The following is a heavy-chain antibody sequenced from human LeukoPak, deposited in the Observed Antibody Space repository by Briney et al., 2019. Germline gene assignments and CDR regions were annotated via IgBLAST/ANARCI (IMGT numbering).Heavy chain of an antibody. Sequence: GGSLRLSCAAFGFTFSSFSMHWVRQAPGKGLEWVAVVSYDGSKKYYADSVKGRFTISRDNSKNTLYLQMNSLRAEDTAVYYCARDVLVGATTPFDYWGQGTLVTVSS. V-gene: IGHV3-30-3*01. CDR1: GFTFSSFS. J-gene: IGHJ4*02. D-gene: IGHD1-26*01. CDR2: VSYDGSKK. CDR3: ARDVLVGATTPFDY.